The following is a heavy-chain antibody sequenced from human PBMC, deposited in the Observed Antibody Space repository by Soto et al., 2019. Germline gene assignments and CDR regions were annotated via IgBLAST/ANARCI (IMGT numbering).Heavy chain of an antibody. Sequence: EVQLVESGGGLVKPGGSLRLSCAASRFTFSTYSMNWVRQAPGKGLEWVSSISSSSSYIYYADSVKGRFTISRDNAKNSLYLQMNSLRAEDTAVYYCARAYSGSFFFDYWGQGTLVTVSS. CDR2: ISSSSSYI. CDR1: RFTFSTYS. CDR3: ARAYSGSFFFDY. D-gene: IGHD6-6*01. J-gene: IGHJ4*02. V-gene: IGHV3-21*02.